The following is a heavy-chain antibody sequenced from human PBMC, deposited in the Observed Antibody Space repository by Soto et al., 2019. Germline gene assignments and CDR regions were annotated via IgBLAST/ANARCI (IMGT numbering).Heavy chain of an antibody. V-gene: IGHV4-30-4*01. J-gene: IGHJ4*02. CDR2: IYYSGST. Sequence: QVQLQESGPGLVKPSQTLSLTCTVSGGSISSGDYYWSWIRQPPEKGLEWIGYIYYSGSTYYNPSPKSRVNHSIDTSKNQFSLKLSSVTAADTAVYYCARLTPGYSSGWFIDYWGQGTLVTVSS. CDR3: ARLTPGYSSGWFIDY. D-gene: IGHD6-19*01. CDR1: GGSISSGDYY.